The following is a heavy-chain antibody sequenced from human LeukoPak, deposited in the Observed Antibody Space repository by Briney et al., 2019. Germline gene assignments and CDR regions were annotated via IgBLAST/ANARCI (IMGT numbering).Heavy chain of an antibody. J-gene: IGHJ6*04. D-gene: IGHD3-10*02. CDR3: AELGITMIGGV. Sequence: PGGSLRLSCAVSGFIFSSNWMSWVRQAPGKGLEWVANINEDGSVKYYVDSVKGRFTISRDNAKNSLYLQMNSLRAEDTAVYYCAELGITMIGGVWGKGTTVTISS. CDR1: GFIFSSNW. V-gene: IGHV3-7*01. CDR2: INEDGSVK.